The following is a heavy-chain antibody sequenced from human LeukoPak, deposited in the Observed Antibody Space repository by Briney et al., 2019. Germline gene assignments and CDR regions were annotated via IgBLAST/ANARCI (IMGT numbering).Heavy chain of an antibody. J-gene: IGHJ4*02. CDR1: GSTFSSYA. CDR3: ARVGRSNTNCYYH. V-gene: IGHV3-30-3*01. CDR2: ISYDGCNK. Sequence: PGGSLRLSCAASGSTFSSYAMNWVRQAPGEGLEWLAIISYDGCNKFYADPVKGRVTISRDNSKNTLYLQMNSLRTEDTAVYYCARVGRSNTNCYYHWGQGTLVTVSS. D-gene: IGHD2-2*01.